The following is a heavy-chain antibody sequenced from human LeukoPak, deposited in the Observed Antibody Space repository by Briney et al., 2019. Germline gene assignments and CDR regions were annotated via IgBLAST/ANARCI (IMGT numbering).Heavy chain of an antibody. J-gene: IGHJ4*02. V-gene: IGHV3-20*04. CDR3: AKRSNSGWNLDY. CDR1: GFTFDDYG. CDR2: INWSGGRT. Sequence: RPGGSLRLSCAASGFTFDDYGMSWVRQAPGKGLEWVSGINWSGGRTGYADSVKGRFTISRDNAKNSLYLQMNSLRAGDTALYYCAKRSNSGWNLDYWGQGTLVTVSS. D-gene: IGHD6-19*01.